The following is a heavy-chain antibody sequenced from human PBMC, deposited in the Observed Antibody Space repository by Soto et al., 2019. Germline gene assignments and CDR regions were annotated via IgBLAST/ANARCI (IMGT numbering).Heavy chain of an antibody. CDR3: ARPLTAFSLRIVLRYFDTLDY. D-gene: IGHD3-9*01. CDR1: GGSISSSSYY. V-gene: IGHV4-39*01. CDR2: IYYSGST. J-gene: IGHJ4*02. Sequence: KASETLSLTCTVSGGSISSSSYYWGWIRQPPGKGLEWIGSIYYSGSTYYNPSLKSRVTISVDTSKNQFSLKLSSVTAADTAVYYCARPLTAFSLRIVLRYFDTLDYWGQGTLVTVSS.